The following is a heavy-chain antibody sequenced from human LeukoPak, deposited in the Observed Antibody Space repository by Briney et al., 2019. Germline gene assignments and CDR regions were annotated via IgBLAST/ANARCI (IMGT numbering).Heavy chain of an antibody. CDR2: IKQDGSEK. CDR3: ARGLTTVTRGWFDP. CDR1: GFKFEIYW. D-gene: IGHD4-17*01. J-gene: IGHJ5*02. Sequence: GGSLRLSCAASGFKFEIYWMSWVRQAPGKGLEWVANIKQDGSEKYYVDSVKGRLTISRDNAKNSLYLQMNSLRAEDTAVYYCARGLTTVTRGWFDPWGQGTLVTVSS. V-gene: IGHV3-7*01.